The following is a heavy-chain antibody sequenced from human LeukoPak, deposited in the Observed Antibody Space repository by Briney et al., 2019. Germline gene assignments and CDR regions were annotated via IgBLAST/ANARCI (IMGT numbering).Heavy chain of an antibody. J-gene: IGHJ4*02. D-gene: IGHD1-26*01. CDR3: ATNVKIYSGSYSPLDY. V-gene: IGHV1-69*04. CDR2: IIPILGIA. Sequence: GASVKVSCKASGGTFSSYAISWVRQAPGQGLEWMGRIIPILGIANYAQKFQGRVTITADKSTSTAYMELSSLRSEDTAVYYCATNVKIYSGSYSPLDYWGQGTLVTVSS. CDR1: GGTFSSYA.